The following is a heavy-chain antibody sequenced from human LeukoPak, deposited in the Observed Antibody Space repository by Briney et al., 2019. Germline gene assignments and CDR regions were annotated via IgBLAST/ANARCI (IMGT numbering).Heavy chain of an antibody. J-gene: IGHJ6*03. CDR2: IYSGGST. D-gene: IGHD4-23*01. CDR3: ARDGVYGGNSRDYYYMDV. V-gene: IGHV3-66*02. Sequence: PGGSLRLSCAASGFTVSSNYMSWVRQAPGKGLEWVSVIYSGGSTYYADSVKVRFTISRDNSKNTLYLQMNSLRAEDTAVYYCARDGVYGGNSRDYYYMDVWGKGTTVTVSS. CDR1: GFTVSSNY.